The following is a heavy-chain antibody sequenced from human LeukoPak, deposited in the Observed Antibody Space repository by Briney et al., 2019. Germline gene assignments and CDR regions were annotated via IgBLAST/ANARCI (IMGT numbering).Heavy chain of an antibody. J-gene: IGHJ4*02. CDR1: GFTFSNYW. CDR3: AKDLSGY. V-gene: IGHV3-7*01. Sequence: GGSLRLSCAASGFTFSNYWMNWVRQAPGKGLEWVANIKQDRSEKYYVDSVKGRFTISRDNSKNTLYLQMNSLRAEDTAVYYCAKDLSGYWGQGTLVTVSS. D-gene: IGHD2/OR15-2a*01. CDR2: IKQDRSEK.